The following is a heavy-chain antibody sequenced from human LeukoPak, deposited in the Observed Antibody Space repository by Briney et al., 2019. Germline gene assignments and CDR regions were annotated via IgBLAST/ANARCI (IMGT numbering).Heavy chain of an antibody. J-gene: IGHJ4*02. D-gene: IGHD3-10*01. CDR3: ARERGMVREVPSRPDY. V-gene: IGHV1-18*04. CDR1: SYIFTSYG. Sequence: ASVKVSCKASSYIFTSYGISWVRRAPGQGLEWMGWTSAYNGNTNSAQQFQGRLSMSTDTSTSTAYMELRSLGSDDTAVYFCARERGMVREVPSRPDYWGQGTLVTVSA. CDR2: TSAYNGNT.